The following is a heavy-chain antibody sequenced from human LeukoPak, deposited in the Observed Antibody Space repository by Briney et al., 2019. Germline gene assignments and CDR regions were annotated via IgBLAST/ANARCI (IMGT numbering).Heavy chain of an antibody. CDR1: GFTFSSYG. CDR2: IRYDGSNK. D-gene: IGHD3-3*01. Sequence: PGGSLRLSCAASGFTFSSYGMHWVRQAPGKGLEWVAFIRYDGSNKYYADSVKGRFTISRDNSKNTLYLQMNSLRAEDTAVYYCARGITSEFDYWGQGALVTVSS. CDR3: ARGITSEFDY. J-gene: IGHJ4*02. V-gene: IGHV3-30*02.